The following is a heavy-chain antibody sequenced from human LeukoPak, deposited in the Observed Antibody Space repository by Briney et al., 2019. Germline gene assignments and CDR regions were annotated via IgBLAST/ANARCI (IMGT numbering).Heavy chain of an antibody. Sequence: SETLSLTCAVYGGSFSGYYWSWIRQPPGKGLEWIGEINHSGSTNYNPSLKSRVTISVDTSKNQFSLKLSSVTAADTAVYYCARSPGYYFDYWGQGTLVTVSS. CDR1: GGSFSGYY. CDR2: INHSGST. CDR3: ARSPGYYFDY. J-gene: IGHJ4*02. V-gene: IGHV4-34*01.